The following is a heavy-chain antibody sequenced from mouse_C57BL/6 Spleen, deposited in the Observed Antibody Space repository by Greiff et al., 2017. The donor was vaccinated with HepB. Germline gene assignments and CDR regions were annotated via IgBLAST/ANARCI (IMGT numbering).Heavy chain of an antibody. D-gene: IGHD2-5*01. CDR1: GYSFPDYN. Sequence: EVQLQESGPELVKPGASVKISCKASGYSFPDYNMNWVKQSNGKSLEWIGVINPTYGTTSYNQKFKGKATLTVDQSSSTAYMQLNSLTSEDSAVYYCARSRGYSNHYFDYWGQGTTLTVSS. V-gene: IGHV1-39*01. CDR2: INPTYGTT. CDR3: ARSRGYSNHYFDY. J-gene: IGHJ2*01.